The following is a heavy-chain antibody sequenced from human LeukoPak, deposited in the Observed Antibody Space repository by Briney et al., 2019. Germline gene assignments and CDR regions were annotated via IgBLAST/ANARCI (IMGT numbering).Heavy chain of an antibody. CDR3: AKDGDDYDSSGYYYFSRRAPYFDY. D-gene: IGHD3-22*01. J-gene: IGHJ4*02. Sequence: TGGSLRLSCAASGFTFSSYGMHWVRQAPGKGLEWVAFIRYDGSNKYYADSVKGRFTISRDNSKNTLYLQMNSLRAEDTAVYYCAKDGDDYDSSGYYYFSRRAPYFDYWGQGTLVTVSS. CDR1: GFTFSSYG. CDR2: IRYDGSNK. V-gene: IGHV3-30*02.